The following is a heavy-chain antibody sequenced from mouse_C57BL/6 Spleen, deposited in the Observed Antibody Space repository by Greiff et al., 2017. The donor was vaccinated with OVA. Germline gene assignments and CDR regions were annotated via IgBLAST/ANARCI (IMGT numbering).Heavy chain of an antibody. CDR3: ARSAYYGNGYYFDY. J-gene: IGHJ2*01. Sequence: QVQLQQSGPELVKPGASVKISCKASGYTFTDYYINWVKQRPGQGLEWIGWIFPGSGSTYYNEKFKGKATLTVDKSSSTAYMLLSSLTSEDSAVYFCARSAYYGNGYYFDYWGQGTTLTVSS. V-gene: IGHV1-75*01. D-gene: IGHD2-10*01. CDR1: GYTFTDYY. CDR2: IFPGSGST.